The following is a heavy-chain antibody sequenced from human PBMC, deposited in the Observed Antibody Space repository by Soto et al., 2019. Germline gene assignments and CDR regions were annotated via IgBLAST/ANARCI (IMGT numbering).Heavy chain of an antibody. J-gene: IGHJ3*02. Sequence: GGSLRLSCAASGFTFSSYGMHWVRQAPGKGLEWVAVIWYDGSNKYYADSVKGRFTISRDNSKNTLYLQMNSLRAEDTAVYYCARDRYYDSSGYQVPGAFDIWGQRTMVTVSS. D-gene: IGHD3-22*01. CDR2: IWYDGSNK. CDR1: GFTFSSYG. CDR3: ARDRYYDSSGYQVPGAFDI. V-gene: IGHV3-33*01.